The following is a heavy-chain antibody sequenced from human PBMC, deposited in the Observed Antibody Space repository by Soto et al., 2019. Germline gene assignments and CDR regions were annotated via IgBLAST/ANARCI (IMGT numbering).Heavy chain of an antibody. CDR3: ASSRWLQHGYFDY. CDR2: INHSGST. J-gene: IGHJ4*02. CDR1: GGSFSGYY. D-gene: IGHD5-18*01. V-gene: IGHV4-34*01. Sequence: QVQLQQWGAGLLKPSETLSLTCAVYGGSFSGYYWSWIRQPPGKGLEWIGEINHSGSTNYNPSLKRRVTISVDTSKNQFSLKLSSVTAADTAVYYCASSRWLQHGYFDYWGQGTLVTVSS.